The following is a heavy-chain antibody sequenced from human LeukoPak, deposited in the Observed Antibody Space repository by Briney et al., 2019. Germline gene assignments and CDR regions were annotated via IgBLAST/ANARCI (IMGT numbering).Heavy chain of an antibody. CDR2: IYPGDSDT. Sequence: GESLKISCKGSGYSFTRYWIGWVRQMPGKGLEWMGIIYPGDSDTRYSPSFQGQVTISADKSISTAYLQWSSLKASDTATYYCARHLQGCSSTSCPFDYWGQGTLVTVSS. J-gene: IGHJ4*02. CDR1: GYSFTRYW. CDR3: ARHLQGCSSTSCPFDY. V-gene: IGHV5-51*01. D-gene: IGHD2-2*01.